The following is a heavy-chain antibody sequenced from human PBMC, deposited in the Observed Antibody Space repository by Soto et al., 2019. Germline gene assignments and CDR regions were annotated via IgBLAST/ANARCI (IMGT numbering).Heavy chain of an antibody. CDR1: GGSISSSSYY. CDR3: ARTYYYDTSGPSRFDP. J-gene: IGHJ5*02. V-gene: IGHV4-39*01. D-gene: IGHD3-22*01. CDR2: IYYSGST. Sequence: PSETLSLTCTVSGGSISSSSYYWGWIRQPPGKGLEWIGSIYYSGSTYYNPSLKSRVTISVDTSKNQFSLKLSSVTAADTAVYYCARTYYYDTSGPSRFDPWGQGPLVTSPQ.